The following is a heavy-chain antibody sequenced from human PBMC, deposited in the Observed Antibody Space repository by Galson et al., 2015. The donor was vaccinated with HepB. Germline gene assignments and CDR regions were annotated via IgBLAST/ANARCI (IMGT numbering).Heavy chain of an antibody. CDR3: TTDEGEMATIAYCYYGMDV. Sequence: SLRLSCAASGFTFSNAWMSWVRQAPGKGLEWVGRIKSKTDGGTTDYAAPVKGRFTISRDDSKNTLYLQMNSLKTEDTAVYYCTTDEGEMATIAYCYYGMDVWGQGTTVTVSS. D-gene: IGHD5-24*01. V-gene: IGHV3-15*01. J-gene: IGHJ6*02. CDR1: GFTFSNAW. CDR2: IKSKTDGGTT.